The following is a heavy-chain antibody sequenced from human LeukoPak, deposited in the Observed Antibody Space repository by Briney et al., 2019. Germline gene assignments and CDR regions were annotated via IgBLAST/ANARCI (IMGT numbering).Heavy chain of an antibody. CDR3: ARVGYCSSTSCCRPYYYYYGMDV. V-gene: IGHV4-34*01. D-gene: IGHD2-2*01. CDR2: INHSGST. CDR1: GGSFSGYY. J-gene: IGHJ6*02. Sequence: SETLSLTCAVYGGSFSGYYWSWIRQPPGRGLEWIGEINHSGSTNYNPSLKSRVTISVDTSKNQFSLKLSSVTAADTAVYYCARVGYCSSTSCCRPYYYYYGMDVWGQGTTVTVSS.